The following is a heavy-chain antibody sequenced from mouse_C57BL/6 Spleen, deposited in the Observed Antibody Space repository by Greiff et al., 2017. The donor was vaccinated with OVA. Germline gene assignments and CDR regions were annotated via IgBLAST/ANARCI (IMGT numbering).Heavy chain of an antibody. D-gene: IGHD1-1*01. V-gene: IGHV1-74*01. CDR1: GYTFTSYW. Sequence: QVQLQQPGAELVKPGASVKVSCKASGYTFTSYWMHWVKQRPGQGLEWIGRIHPSDSDTNYNQKFKGKATLTVDKSSSTAYMQLSSLTSEDSAVYYCVIGITTVVASPPWYFDVWGTGTTVTVSS. CDR2: IHPSDSDT. CDR3: VIGITTVVASPPWYFDV. J-gene: IGHJ1*03.